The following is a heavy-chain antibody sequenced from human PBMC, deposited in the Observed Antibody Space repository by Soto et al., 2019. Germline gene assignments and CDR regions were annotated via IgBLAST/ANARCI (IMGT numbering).Heavy chain of an antibody. J-gene: IGHJ6*02. CDR1: GGTFSSYA. D-gene: IGHD6-19*01. V-gene: IGHV1-69*01. CDR3: ASTAGSGWTYYYYGMDV. Sequence: QVQLVQSGAEVKKPGSSVKVSCKASGGTFSSYAISWVRQAPGQGLEWMGGIIPIFGTANYAQKFQGRVTITADESTSTAYMELSSLRSEDTAVYYCASTAGSGWTYYYYGMDVWGQGTTVTVSS. CDR2: IIPIFGTA.